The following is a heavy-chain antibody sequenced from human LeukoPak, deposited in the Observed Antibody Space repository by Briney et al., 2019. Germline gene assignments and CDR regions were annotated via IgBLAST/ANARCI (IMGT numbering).Heavy chain of an antibody. Sequence: PSETLSLTCTVSGGSISSYYWSWIRQPPGKGLEGIGYIYYSGSTNYNPSLKSRVTISVDTSKNQFSLKLSSVTATDTAVYYCARERVLGYSGYDSQLNYFDYWGQGTLVTVSS. CDR1: GGSISSYY. D-gene: IGHD5-12*01. CDR3: ARERVLGYSGYDSQLNYFDY. V-gene: IGHV4-59*01. J-gene: IGHJ4*02. CDR2: IYYSGST.